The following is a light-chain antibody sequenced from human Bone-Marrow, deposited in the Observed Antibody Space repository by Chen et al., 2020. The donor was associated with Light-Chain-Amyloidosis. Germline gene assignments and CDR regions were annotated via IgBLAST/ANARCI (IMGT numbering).Light chain of an antibody. J-gene: IGLJ1*01. CDR1: SSDVGGDNH. CDR2: EVT. CDR3: SSYTSTNTRV. Sequence: QSALTQPASVSGSPGQSITISCTGTSSDVGGDNHVSWYPQHPAKAPKLMIYEVTNRPSWVPYRCAGSKSDNTASLTISGLQTEDDADYFCSSYTSTNTRVFGSGTRVTVL. V-gene: IGLV2-14*01.